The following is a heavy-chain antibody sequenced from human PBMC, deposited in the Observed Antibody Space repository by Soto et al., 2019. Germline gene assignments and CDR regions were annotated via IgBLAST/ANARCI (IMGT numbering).Heavy chain of an antibody. D-gene: IGHD6-19*01. J-gene: IGHJ3*02. CDR1: GGTFSSYT. Sequence: QVQLVQSGAEVKKPGSSVKVSCKASGGTFSSYTFSWVRQAPGQGLEWMGRIVPILGIGNYAQKFQGSVTITAYXXTXTAYMELSSLRSEDTAVYYCAREIAVAGKTSDVFDIWGQGTMVTVSS. V-gene: IGHV1-69*02. CDR3: AREIAVAGKTSDVFDI. CDR2: IVPILGIG.